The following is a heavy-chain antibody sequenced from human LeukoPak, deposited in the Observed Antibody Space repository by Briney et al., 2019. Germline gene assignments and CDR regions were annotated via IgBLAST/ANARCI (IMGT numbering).Heavy chain of an antibody. V-gene: IGHV4-59*01. Sequence: PSETLSLTCTVSGGSISSYYWSWIRQPPGKGLEWIGYIYYSGSTNYNPSLKSRVTISVDTSKNQFSLKLSSVTAADTAVYYCAGKYPDYYYGMDVWGQGTTVTVSS. CDR3: AGKYPDYYYGMDV. CDR2: IYYSGST. D-gene: IGHD2-2*01. J-gene: IGHJ6*02. CDR1: GGSISSYY.